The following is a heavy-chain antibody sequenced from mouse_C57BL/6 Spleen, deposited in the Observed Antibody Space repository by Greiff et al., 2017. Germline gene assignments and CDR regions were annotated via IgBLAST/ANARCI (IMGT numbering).Heavy chain of an antibody. CDR1: GYTFTSYW. Sequence: QVQLQQPGAELVRPGSSVKLSCKASGYTFTSYWMHWVKQRPIQGLEWIGNIDPSDSETHYNQKFKDKATLTVDKSSSTAYMQLSSLTSEDSAVYYCAISDYDYYFGYWGQGTTLTASS. D-gene: IGHD2-4*01. J-gene: IGHJ2*01. CDR3: AISDYDYYFGY. CDR2: IDPSDSET. V-gene: IGHV1-52*01.